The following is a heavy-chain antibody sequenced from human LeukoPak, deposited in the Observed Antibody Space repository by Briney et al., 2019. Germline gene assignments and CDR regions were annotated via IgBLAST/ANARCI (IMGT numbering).Heavy chain of an antibody. CDR3: AHFYYHGSGGVASYVDV. J-gene: IGHJ6*02. CDR2: IKTKAEGGTT. Sequence: PGGSLRLSCAVFGLTFRNTWMTWVRQAPGKGLEWIGRIKTKAEGGTTDYGAPVKGRFIISRSDPENTVFLQMNSLNIEDTAVYYCAHFYYHGSGGVASYVDVWGQGTTVTVSS. D-gene: IGHD3-10*01. V-gene: IGHV3-15*01. CDR1: GLTFRNTW.